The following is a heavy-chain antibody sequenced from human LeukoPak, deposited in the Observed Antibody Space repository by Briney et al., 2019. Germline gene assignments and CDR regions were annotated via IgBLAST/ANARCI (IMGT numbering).Heavy chain of an antibody. V-gene: IGHV1-46*01. CDR2: INPSGGIT. CDR1: GYTFTIYY. J-gene: IGHJ3*02. CDR3: ARGVGATFDAFDI. Sequence: ASVKVSCKASGYTFTIYYMHWVRQAPGQGLEWLGIINPSGGITSYAQKFQGRVTMTRDTSTSTLYMEMSSLRSEDTAVYYCARGVGATFDAFDIWGQGTMVTVSS. D-gene: IGHD1-26*01.